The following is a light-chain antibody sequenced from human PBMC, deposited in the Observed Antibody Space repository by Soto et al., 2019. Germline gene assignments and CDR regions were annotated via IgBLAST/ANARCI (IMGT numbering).Light chain of an antibody. CDR3: QQYNNWPET. J-gene: IGKJ1*01. Sequence: EIVMTQSPATLSVSPGERATLSCRASQSVSINLAWYQQEPGQAPRLLIYGASTRATGIPARFRGSGSGTEFTLTISSLQSEDFAVYYCQQYNNWPETFGQGTKVEIK. V-gene: IGKV3-15*01. CDR2: GAS. CDR1: QSVSIN.